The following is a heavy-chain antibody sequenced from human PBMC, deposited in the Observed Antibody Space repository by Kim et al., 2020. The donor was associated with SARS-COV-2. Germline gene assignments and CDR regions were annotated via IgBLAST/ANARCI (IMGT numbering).Heavy chain of an antibody. CDR3: ARGFPSSGSGSYYTNY. Sequence: VKDRVTITRDNDKNSLYLQMNSLRAEDTAVYYCARGFPSSGSGSYYTNYWGHGTLVTVSS. D-gene: IGHD3-10*01. J-gene: IGHJ4*01. V-gene: IGHV3-48*01.